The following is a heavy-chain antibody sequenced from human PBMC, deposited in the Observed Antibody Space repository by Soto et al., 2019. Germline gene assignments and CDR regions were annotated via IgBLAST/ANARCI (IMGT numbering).Heavy chain of an antibody. V-gene: IGHV3-30*18. CDR3: AKDEGYSSSWYFDY. CDR2: ISYDGSNK. Sequence: GGSLRLSCAASGFTFSSYGMHWVRQAPGKGLEWVAVISYDGSNKYYADSVKGRFTISRGNSKNTLYLQMNSLRAEDTAVYYCAKDEGYSSSWYFDYWGQGTLVTVSS. D-gene: IGHD6-13*01. J-gene: IGHJ4*02. CDR1: GFTFSSYG.